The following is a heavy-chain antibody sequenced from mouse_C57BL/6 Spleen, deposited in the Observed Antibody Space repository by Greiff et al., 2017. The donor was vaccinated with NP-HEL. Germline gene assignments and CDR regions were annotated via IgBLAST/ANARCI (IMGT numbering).Heavy chain of an antibody. CDR2: IDPSDSYT. V-gene: IGHV1-69*01. Sequence: QVQLQQPGAELVMPGASVKLSCKASGYTFTSYWMHWVKQRPGQGLEWIGEIDPSDSYTNYNQKFKGKFTLTVDKSSSTAYMQLISLTSEDSAVYYCARSYYYGSTAWFAYWGQGTLVTVSA. CDR1: GYTFTSYW. D-gene: IGHD1-1*01. J-gene: IGHJ3*01. CDR3: ARSYYYGSTAWFAY.